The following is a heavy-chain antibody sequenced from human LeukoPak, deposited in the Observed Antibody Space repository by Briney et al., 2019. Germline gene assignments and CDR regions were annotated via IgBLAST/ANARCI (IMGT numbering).Heavy chain of an antibody. D-gene: IGHD3-22*01. CDR3: ARVVVGDRSAYYDY. J-gene: IGHJ4*02. V-gene: IGHV3-13*01. CDR2: IDTAGDT. Sequence: PGGSLRLSCAASGFTFSTYDMHWVRQATGKGLEWVSAIDTAGDTYYPGSVKGRFTISRENAKNSLYLQMNSLRAGDTAVYYCARVVVGDRSAYYDYWGQGTLVTVSS. CDR1: GFTFSTYD.